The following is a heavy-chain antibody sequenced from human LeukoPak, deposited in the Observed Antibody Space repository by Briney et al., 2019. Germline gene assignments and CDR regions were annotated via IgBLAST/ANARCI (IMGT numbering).Heavy chain of an antibody. CDR2: INHSGST. D-gene: IGHD3-10*01. CDR3: ARPGQLGSLYYGLDV. Sequence: SETLSLTCAVYGGSFSGYQWSWIRQPPGKGLELIGEINHSGSTNHNPSLKSRVTISVDTSKNQFSLKLTSVTAADTAVYYCARPGQLGSLYYGLDVWGQGTTVTVS. V-gene: IGHV4-34*01. J-gene: IGHJ6*02. CDR1: GGSFSGYQ.